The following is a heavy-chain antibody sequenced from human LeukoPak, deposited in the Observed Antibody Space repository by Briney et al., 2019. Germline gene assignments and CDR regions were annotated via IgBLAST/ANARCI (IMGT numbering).Heavy chain of an antibody. V-gene: IGHV1-24*01. CDR1: GYTLTELS. Sequence: ASVKVSCKVSGYTLTELSMHWVRQAPGKGLEWMGGFDPEDGETIYAQKFQGRVTMTEDTSTDTAYMELSSLRSEDTAVYYCATAIYGDYGGGAFDIWGQGTMVTVSS. J-gene: IGHJ3*02. D-gene: IGHD4-17*01. CDR3: ATAIYGDYGGGAFDI. CDR2: FDPEDGET.